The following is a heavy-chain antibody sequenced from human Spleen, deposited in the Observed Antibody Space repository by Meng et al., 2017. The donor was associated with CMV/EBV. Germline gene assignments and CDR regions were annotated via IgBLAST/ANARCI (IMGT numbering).Heavy chain of an antibody. CDR3: ATPRVYGYFDY. D-gene: IGHD5-18*01. CDR2: INPNSGGT. Sequence: QVQLVQSGAEVKKPGASVKVSCKASGYTFTGYYMHWVRQAPGQGLEWMGWINPNSGGTNYAQKFQGRVTMTEDTSTDTAYMELSSLRSEDTAVYYCATPRVYGYFDYWGQGTLVTVSS. V-gene: IGHV1-2*02. J-gene: IGHJ4*02. CDR1: GYTFTGYY.